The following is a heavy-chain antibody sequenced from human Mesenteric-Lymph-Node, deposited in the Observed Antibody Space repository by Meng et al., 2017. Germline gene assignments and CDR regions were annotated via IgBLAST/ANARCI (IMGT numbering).Heavy chain of an antibody. D-gene: IGHD3/OR15-3a*01. J-gene: IGHJ4*02. CDR3: ARDFGPRDTTYHPTNYFDS. CDR1: GFTVSSNY. V-gene: IGHV3-23*01. CDR2: ISGSGGNT. Sequence: GESLKISCAASGFTVSSNYMSWVRQAPGKGLEWVSLISGSGGNTYYADSVKGRFTISRDNSKNTVYLQVNSLRAEDTAFYFCARDFGPRDTTYHPTNYFDSWGQGTLVTVSS.